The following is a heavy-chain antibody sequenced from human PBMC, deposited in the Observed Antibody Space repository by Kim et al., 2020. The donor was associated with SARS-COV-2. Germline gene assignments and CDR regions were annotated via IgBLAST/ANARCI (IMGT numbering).Heavy chain of an antibody. Sequence: GGSLRLSCVASGFNFSNFWMSWVRQAPGKGLEWVAIIEQDGTEEYYVDSVKGRFTISRDNAKNSLSLQMNSLRAEDTAVYYCARDGGFGKLSWRLPFDYWGQGTLVTVSS. J-gene: IGHJ4*02. V-gene: IGHV3-7*01. CDR2: IEQDGTEE. CDR1: GFNFSNFW. D-gene: IGHD3-10*01. CDR3: ARDGGFGKLSWRLPFDY.